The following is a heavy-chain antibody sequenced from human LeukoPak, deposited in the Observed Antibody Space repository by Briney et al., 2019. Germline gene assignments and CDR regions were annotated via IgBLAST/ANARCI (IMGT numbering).Heavy chain of an antibody. CDR1: GGSISSYY. CDR2: IYFSGST. D-gene: IGHD6-13*01. V-gene: IGHV4-59*08. Sequence: DPWETLSLTCTVAGGSISSYYGSWIRQPPREGLEWMGYIYFSGSTNNNPSLKSGVTISVDTSKNHFSLKLSSVTAADTAVYYCATRYSSSSKISYYYYGMDAWGQGTTVTVSS. J-gene: IGHJ6*02. CDR3: ATRYSSSSKISYYYYGMDA.